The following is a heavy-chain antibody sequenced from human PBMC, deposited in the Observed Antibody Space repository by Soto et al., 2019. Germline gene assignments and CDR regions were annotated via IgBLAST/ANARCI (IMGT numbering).Heavy chain of an antibody. CDR2: INHSGST. CDR1: GGSFSGYY. D-gene: IGHD6-13*01. V-gene: IGHV4-34*01. CDR3: ASNPRIAAAGTLPCYYHGMDV. J-gene: IGHJ6*02. Sequence: SETLSLTCAVYGGSFSGYYWSWIRQPPGKGLEWIGEINHSGSTNYNPSLKSRVTISVDTSKNQFSLKLSSVTAADTAVYYCASNPRIAAAGTLPCYYHGMDVWGQGTTGTVSS.